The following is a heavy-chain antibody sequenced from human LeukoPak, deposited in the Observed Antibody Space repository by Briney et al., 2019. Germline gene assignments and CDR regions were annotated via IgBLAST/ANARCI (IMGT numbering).Heavy chain of an antibody. V-gene: IGHV1-18*01. CDR1: GYTFTTYG. CDR3: ARDRAVHYGSGSSFDY. Sequence: GASVKVSCKASGYTFTTYGISWVRQAPGQGLEWMGWISAYNGNTNYAQKFQGRVTMTTDTSTSTAYMELRGLTSDDTAVYHCARDRAVHYGSGSSFDYWGRGTLVTVSS. CDR2: ISAYNGNT. D-gene: IGHD3-10*01. J-gene: IGHJ4*02.